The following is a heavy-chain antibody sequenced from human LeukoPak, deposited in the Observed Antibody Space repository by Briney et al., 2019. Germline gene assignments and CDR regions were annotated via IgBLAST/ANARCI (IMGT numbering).Heavy chain of an antibody. D-gene: IGHD1-26*01. Sequence: PGGSLRLSCAASGCTFSSYAMHWVRQAPGKGLEWVAVISYDGSNKYYADSVKGRFTISRDNSKNTLYLQMNSLRAEDTAVYYCARAGPGIDAFDIWGQGTMVTVSS. CDR1: GCTFSSYA. CDR2: ISYDGSNK. CDR3: ARAGPGIDAFDI. J-gene: IGHJ3*02. V-gene: IGHV3-30-3*01.